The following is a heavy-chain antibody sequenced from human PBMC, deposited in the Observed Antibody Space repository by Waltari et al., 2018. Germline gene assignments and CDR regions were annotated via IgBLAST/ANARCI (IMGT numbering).Heavy chain of an antibody. CDR2: INAGNGNT. V-gene: IGHV1-3*01. D-gene: IGHD1-26*01. CDR1: GYTFTSYA. Sequence: QVQLVQSGAEVKKPGASVKVSCKAAGYTFTSYAMHWVRQAPGQRLEWMGWINAGNGNTKYSQKFQGRVTITRDTSASTAYMELSSLRSEDTAVYYCAREWELETGGYYGMDVWGQGTTVTVSS. J-gene: IGHJ6*02. CDR3: AREWELETGGYYGMDV.